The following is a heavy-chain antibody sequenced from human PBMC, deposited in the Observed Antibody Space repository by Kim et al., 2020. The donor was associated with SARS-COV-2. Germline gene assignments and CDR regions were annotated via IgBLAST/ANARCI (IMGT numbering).Heavy chain of an antibody. J-gene: IGHJ6*02. CDR3: ARGPYYGSGGMDV. D-gene: IGHD3-10*01. Sequence: GGSLRLSCAASGFTFSSYAMHWVRQAPGKGLEWVAVISYDGSNKYYADSVKGRFTISRDNSKNTLYLQMNSLRAEDTAVYYCARGPYYGSGGMDVWGQGTTVTVSS. CDR2: ISYDGSNK. CDR1: GFTFSSYA. V-gene: IGHV3-30*04.